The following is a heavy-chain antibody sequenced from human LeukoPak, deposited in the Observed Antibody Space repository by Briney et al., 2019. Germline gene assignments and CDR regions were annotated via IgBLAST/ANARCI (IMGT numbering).Heavy chain of an antibody. Sequence: GGSLRLSCAASGFTFSSYGMPWVRQAPGKGLEWVAVIWYDGSNKYYADSVKGRFTISRDNSKNTLYLQMNSLRAEDTAVYYCARAPPEYYDFWSGADAFDIWGQGTMVTVSS. D-gene: IGHD3-3*01. CDR1: GFTFSSYG. CDR3: ARAPPEYYDFWSGADAFDI. CDR2: IWYDGSNK. V-gene: IGHV3-33*08. J-gene: IGHJ3*02.